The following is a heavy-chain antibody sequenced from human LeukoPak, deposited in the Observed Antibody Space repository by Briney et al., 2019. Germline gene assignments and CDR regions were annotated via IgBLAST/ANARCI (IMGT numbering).Heavy chain of an antibody. J-gene: IGHJ4*02. CDR1: GGSISSSSYY. Sequence: SETLSLTCTVSGGSISSSSYYWGWIRQPPGKGLEWIGSIYYSGSTYYNPPLKSRVTISVDTSKNQFSLKLSSVTAADTAVYYCARRDYGDYFDYWGQGTLVTVSS. CDR3: ARRDYGDYFDY. CDR2: IYYSGST. D-gene: IGHD4-17*01. V-gene: IGHV4-39*01.